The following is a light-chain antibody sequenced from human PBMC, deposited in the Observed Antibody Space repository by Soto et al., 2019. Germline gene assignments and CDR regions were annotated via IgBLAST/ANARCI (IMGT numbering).Light chain of an antibody. J-gene: IGKJ2*01. CDR2: GAS. CDR1: QSVSSSY. V-gene: IGKV3-20*01. CDR3: QQYGSSPPYT. Sequence: EIVWTQYPGTLSLSPGERATLSCRASQSVSSSYLAWYQQKPGQAPRLLIYGASSRATGIPDRFSGSGSGTDFTLTISRLEPEDFAVYYCQQYGSSPPYTFGQATKLEIK.